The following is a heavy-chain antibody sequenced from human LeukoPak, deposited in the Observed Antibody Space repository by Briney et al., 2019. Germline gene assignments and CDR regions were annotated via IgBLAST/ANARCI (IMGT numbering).Heavy chain of an antibody. CDR1: GFPISTNG. CDR3: VRGAGDYVWGSYRGYYFDY. CDR2: IVGGDGGT. J-gene: IGHJ4*02. D-gene: IGHD3-16*02. V-gene: IGHV3-23*01. Sequence: GGSLRLSCAASGFPISTNGMSWVRQAPGKGLEWVSGIVGGDGGTYYADSVKGRFTISRDKAKNSLNLQMNSLRVEDTAVYYCVRGAGDYVWGSYRGYYFDYWGQGTLVTVSS.